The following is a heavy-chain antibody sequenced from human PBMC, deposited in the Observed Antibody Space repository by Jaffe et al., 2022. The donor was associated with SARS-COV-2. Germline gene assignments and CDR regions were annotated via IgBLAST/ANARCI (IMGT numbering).Heavy chain of an antibody. CDR3: ARIFGDMGVVVVAAENWFDP. D-gene: IGHD2-15*01. CDR2: IFSNDEK. J-gene: IGHJ5*02. V-gene: IGHV2-26*01. CDR1: GFSLSNARMG. Sequence: QVTLKESGPVLVKPTETLTLTCTVSGFSLSNARMGVSWIRQPPGKALEWLAHIFSNDEKSYSTSLKSRLTISKDTSKSQVVLTMTNMDPVDTATYYCARIFGDMGVVVVAAENWFDPWGQGTLVTVSS.